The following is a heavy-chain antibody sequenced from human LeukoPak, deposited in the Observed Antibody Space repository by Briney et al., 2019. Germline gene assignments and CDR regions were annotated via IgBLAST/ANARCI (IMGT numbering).Heavy chain of an antibody. V-gene: IGHV1-69*04. CDR1: GGTFSSYA. D-gene: IGHD3-22*01. Sequence: GASVKVSCKASGGTFSSYAIRWVRQAPGQGLEWMGRIIPILGIENYAQKFQGRVTITADKSTSTAYMELSSLRSEDTAVYYCARPRTYYYDSSGYYYYWGQGTLVTVSS. CDR2: IIPILGIE. CDR3: ARPRTYYYDSSGYYYY. J-gene: IGHJ4*02.